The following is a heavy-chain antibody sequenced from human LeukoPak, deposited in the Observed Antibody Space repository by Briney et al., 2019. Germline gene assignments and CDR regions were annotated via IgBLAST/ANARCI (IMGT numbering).Heavy chain of an antibody. V-gene: IGHV4-59*12. CDR2: IYYSGST. D-gene: IGHD3-10*01. Sequence: PSETLSLTCTVSGGSISSYYWSWIRQPPGKGLQWIGYIYYSGSTNYNPSLKSRVTISVDTSKNQFSLKLRSVTAADTAVYYCASISGSAFDYWGQGTLVTVSS. CDR1: GGSISSYY. CDR3: ASISGSAFDY. J-gene: IGHJ4*02.